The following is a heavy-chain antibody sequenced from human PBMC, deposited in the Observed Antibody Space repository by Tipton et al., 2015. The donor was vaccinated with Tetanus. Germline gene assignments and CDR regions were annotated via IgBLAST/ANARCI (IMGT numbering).Heavy chain of an antibody. D-gene: IGHD3-3*01. V-gene: IGHV4-59*01. CDR1: GGSISSYY. CDR2: IYYSGST. Sequence: TLSLTCTVSGGSISSYYWSWIRQPPGKGLEWIGYIYYSGSTNYNPSLKGRVTISVDTSKNQFSLKLSSVTAADTAVYYCARVSITIFGLVISGVWFDPWGQGTLVTVSS. J-gene: IGHJ5*02. CDR3: ARVSITIFGLVISGVWFDP.